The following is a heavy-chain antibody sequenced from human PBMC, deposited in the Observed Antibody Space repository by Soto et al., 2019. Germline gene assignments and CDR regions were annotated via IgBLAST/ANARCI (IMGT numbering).Heavy chain of an antibody. D-gene: IGHD5-12*01. CDR3: ARGREMATI. CDR1: GGSFSGYY. V-gene: IGHV4-34*01. J-gene: IGHJ4*02. CDR2: INHSGST. Sequence: ASETLSLTCAVYGGSFSGYYWSWIRQPPGKGLEWIGEINHSGSTNYNPSLNSRVTISVDTSKNQFSLKLSSVTAADTAVYYCARGREMATIWGQGTLVTVSS.